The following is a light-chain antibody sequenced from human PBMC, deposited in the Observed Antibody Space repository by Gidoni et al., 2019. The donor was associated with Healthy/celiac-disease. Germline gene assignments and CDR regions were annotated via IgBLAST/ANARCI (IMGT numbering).Light chain of an antibody. CDR3: QQYYSTPIT. Sequence: DIVMTQSPDSLAVSLGERATINCKSSQSVLYSSNNKNYLAWYQQKPGQPPKLLIYWASTRESGVPDRFSGSGSGTDFTLTISSLQAEEVAVYYCQQYYSTPITFXXXTRLEIK. V-gene: IGKV4-1*01. CDR2: WAS. J-gene: IGKJ5*01. CDR1: QSVLYSSNNKNY.